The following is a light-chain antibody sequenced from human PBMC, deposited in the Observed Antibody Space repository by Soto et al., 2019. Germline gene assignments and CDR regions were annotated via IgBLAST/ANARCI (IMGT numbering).Light chain of an antibody. CDR3: SSYTRSSTLYV. J-gene: IGLJ1*01. Sequence: QSVLTQPASVSGSPGQSLTISCTGTSSVVGGYNYVSWHQQHPSKAPKLMIYEISNRPSGVSNRFSGSKSGNTASLTISALQAEDEADYYCSSYTRSSTLYVFGTGTKVTVL. CDR2: EIS. CDR1: SSVVGGYNY. V-gene: IGLV2-14*01.